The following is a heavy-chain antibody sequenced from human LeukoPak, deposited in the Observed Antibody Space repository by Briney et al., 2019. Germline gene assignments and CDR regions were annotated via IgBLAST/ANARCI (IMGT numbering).Heavy chain of an antibody. CDR3: AGDGLDGSGSPNCYYYGMDV. Sequence: GASVKVTCKASGCTFSSYAISWVRQPPGQGLEWMGGIIHIFGTANYAQKFQGRVTITADESTSTAYMELSSLRSEDTAVYYCAGDGLDGSGSPNCYYYGMDVWGKGTTVTVSS. CDR2: IIHIFGTA. V-gene: IGHV1-69*13. D-gene: IGHD3-10*01. CDR1: GCTFSSYA. J-gene: IGHJ6*04.